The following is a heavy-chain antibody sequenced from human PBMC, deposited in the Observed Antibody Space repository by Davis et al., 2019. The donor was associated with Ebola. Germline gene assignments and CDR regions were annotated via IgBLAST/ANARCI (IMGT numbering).Heavy chain of an antibody. V-gene: IGHV3-72*01. CDR1: SGFKFSDSY. J-gene: IGHJ4*02. CDR3: ARDVSGAGILY. D-gene: IGHD3-10*01. CDR2: TRNKANGDTT. Sequence: PGGSLRLSCAASSGFKFSDSYMDWVRQAPGKGLEWVVRTRNKANGDTTEYAASVKGRFIISRDDSKNLLYLQMNSLKSEDTAVYYCARDVSGAGILYWGQGTLVTVSS.